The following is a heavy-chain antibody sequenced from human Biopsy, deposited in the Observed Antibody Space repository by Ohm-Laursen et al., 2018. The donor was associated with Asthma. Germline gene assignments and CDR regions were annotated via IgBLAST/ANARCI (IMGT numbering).Heavy chain of an antibody. CDR2: ISYGGKT. CDR1: GGSVSTGSYY. J-gene: IGHJ6*02. CDR3: ARRITIFGVVQKDHGMDA. Sequence: GTLSLTCPVSGGSVSTGSYYWDWIRQPPGKGLEWIGYISYGGKTSYNPSLQNRVTISRDTSKNQFSLRLTSVTAADSAVYFCARRITIFGVVQKDHGMDAWGQGTTVIVSS. V-gene: IGHV4-39*01. D-gene: IGHD3-3*01.